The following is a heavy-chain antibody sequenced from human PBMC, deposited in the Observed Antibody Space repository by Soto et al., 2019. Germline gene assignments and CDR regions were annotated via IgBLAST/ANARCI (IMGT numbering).Heavy chain of an antibody. CDR1: GFTFSSYG. CDR3: AKDQNYYDSSGSLSSYYYYGMDV. J-gene: IGHJ6*02. CDR2: ISYDGSNK. Sequence: PGGSLRLSCAASGFTFSSYGMHWVRQAPGKGLEWVAVISYDGSNKYYADSVKGRFTISRDNSKNTLYLQMNSLRAEDTAVYYCAKDQNYYDSSGSLSSYYYYGMDVWGQGTTVTVSS. D-gene: IGHD3-22*01. V-gene: IGHV3-30*18.